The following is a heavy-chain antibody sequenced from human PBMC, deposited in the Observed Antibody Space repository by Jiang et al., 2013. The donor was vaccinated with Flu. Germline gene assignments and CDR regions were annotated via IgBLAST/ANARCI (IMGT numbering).Heavy chain of an antibody. CDR1: YSFTSYW. CDR3: AMTGIGYSSGHSDAFDI. Sequence: YSFTSYWISWVRQMPGKGLEWMGRIDPSDSYTNYSPSFQGHVTISADKSISTAYLQWSSLKASDTAMYYCAMTGIGYSSGHSDAFDIWGQGTMVTVSS. D-gene: IGHD6-19*01. CDR2: IDPSDSYT. V-gene: IGHV5-10-1*01. J-gene: IGHJ3*02.